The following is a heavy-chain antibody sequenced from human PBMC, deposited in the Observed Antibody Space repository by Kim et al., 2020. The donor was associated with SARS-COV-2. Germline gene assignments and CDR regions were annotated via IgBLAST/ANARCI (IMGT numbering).Heavy chain of an antibody. CDR1: GGSFSGYY. CDR3: ARWTPRITIFGVVIQKVGFDY. Sequence: PSETLSLTCAVYGGSFSGYYWSWIRQPPGKGLEWIGEINHSGSTNYNPSLKSRVTISVDTSKNQFSLKLSSVTAADTAVYYCARWTPRITIFGVVIQKVGFDYWGQGTLVTVSS. CDR2: INHSGST. V-gene: IGHV4-34*01. D-gene: IGHD3-3*01. J-gene: IGHJ4*02.